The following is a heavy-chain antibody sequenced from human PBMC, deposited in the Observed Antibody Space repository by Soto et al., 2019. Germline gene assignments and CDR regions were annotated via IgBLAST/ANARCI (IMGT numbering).Heavy chain of an antibody. CDR1: GFTFSKHG. CDR3: ARDDDFPDNGLDY. J-gene: IGHJ4*02. Sequence: QVQLVESGGGVVQPGRSLRLSCAVSGFTFSKHGMHWVRQAPGKGLEWVAVIPADGSRQHYGDSVKGRFTISRDNAKNTLFLQIESLRAEDTAVYYCARDDDFPDNGLDYWGQGILVTVSS. CDR2: IPADGSRQ. D-gene: IGHD1-1*01. V-gene: IGHV3-33*01.